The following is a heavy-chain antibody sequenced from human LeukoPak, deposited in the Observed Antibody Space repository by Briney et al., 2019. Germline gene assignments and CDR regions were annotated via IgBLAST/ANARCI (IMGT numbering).Heavy chain of an antibody. CDR2: ISTDGRDK. D-gene: IGHD2-2*02. CDR3: ARGGQYQLLYSSRSVSFVY. J-gene: IGHJ4*02. CDR1: GFSFSNYA. Sequence: QPGRSLRLSCAASGFSFSNYAMHWVRQTPGEGLVWVAVISTDGRDKHYADSVKGRFTISRDNSKSTLYLQMNGLRAEDTAVYYCARGGQYQLLYSSRSVSFVYWGQGTLVTVSS. V-gene: IGHV3-30*04.